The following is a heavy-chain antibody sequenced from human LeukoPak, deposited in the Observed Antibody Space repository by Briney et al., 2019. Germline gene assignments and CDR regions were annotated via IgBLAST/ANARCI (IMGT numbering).Heavy chain of an antibody. CDR1: GFSLTTTGVA. CDR3: AHSRGGYLVATPAAFGY. J-gene: IGHJ4*02. Sequence: SGPALLKPTQTLTLTCTFSGFSLTTTGVAVGWIRQPPGKALEWLGLIYGNDDTRYSPSLKTRVTITKGTSENQVVLKMTNMDPLDTATYFCAHSRGGYLVATPAAFGYWGQGTLVSVSS. CDR2: IYGNDDT. D-gene: IGHD2-2*01. V-gene: IGHV2-5*01.